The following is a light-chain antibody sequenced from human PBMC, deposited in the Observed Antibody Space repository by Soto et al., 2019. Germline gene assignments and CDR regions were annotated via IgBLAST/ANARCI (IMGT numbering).Light chain of an antibody. CDR3: QQAKSFPLT. J-gene: IGKJ4*01. Sequence: DIQMTQSPSSVSASVGDRVTITCRASQGINNWLAWYQKKPGKAPKLLIYTTSSLQSGVPSRFSGSGTGTDFTLTISSLQPEDSATYYCQQAKSFPLTFGGGTKVEIK. CDR2: TTS. CDR1: QGINNW. V-gene: IGKV1D-12*01.